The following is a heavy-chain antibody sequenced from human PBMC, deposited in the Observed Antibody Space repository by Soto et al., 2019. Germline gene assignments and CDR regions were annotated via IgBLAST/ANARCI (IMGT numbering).Heavy chain of an antibody. D-gene: IGHD3-9*01. Sequence: PGGSLRLSCAASGFIFSDVGMSWVRQAPGKGLEWVAVTSFDGSHEYYAASAKGRFTISRDNSKNMLLLQMDNVRAEDTAVYYCAKSPSKARDYEVLAGYSGYFDSWGLGTLVTVSS. CDR1: GFIFSDVG. CDR2: TSFDGSHE. J-gene: IGHJ4*02. V-gene: IGHV3-30*18. CDR3: AKSPSKARDYEVLAGYSGYFDS.